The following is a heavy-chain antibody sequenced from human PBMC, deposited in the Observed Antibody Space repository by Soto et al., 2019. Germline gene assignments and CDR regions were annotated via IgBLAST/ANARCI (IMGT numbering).Heavy chain of an antibody. J-gene: IGHJ4*02. V-gene: IGHV3-66*01. Sequence: EVQLVESGGGLVQPGGSLRLSCAASGFTVSRSHMSWVRQAPGKGLEWVSVIYSGGSTYYADSVKGRFTITRDNSKNTLYLQMNSLGAEDTAVYYCAGYAPPGYWGQGTLVTVSS. D-gene: IGHD2-2*01. CDR2: IYSGGST. CDR3: AGYAPPGY. CDR1: GFTVSRSH.